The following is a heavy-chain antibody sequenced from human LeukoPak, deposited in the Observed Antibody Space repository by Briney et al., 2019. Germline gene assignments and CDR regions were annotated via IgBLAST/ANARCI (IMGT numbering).Heavy chain of an antibody. CDR2: ISSSSSTI. CDR3: AKDIEFYLLSGVDY. CDR1: GFTFSSYS. V-gene: IGHV3-48*01. Sequence: GSLRLSCAASGFTFSSYSMNWVCQAPGKGLEWVSYISSSSSTIYYADSVKGRFTISRDNAKNSLYLQMNSLRAEDTAVYYCAKDIEFYLLSGVDYWGQGTLVTVSS. D-gene: IGHD6-25*01. J-gene: IGHJ4*02.